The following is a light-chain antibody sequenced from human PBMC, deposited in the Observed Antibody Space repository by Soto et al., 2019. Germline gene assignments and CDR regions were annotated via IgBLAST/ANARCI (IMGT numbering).Light chain of an antibody. V-gene: IGLV2-14*01. CDR3: SSYTSSSTYV. CDR1: SSDVGGYNY. CDR2: EVS. Sequence: QSVLTQPPSASGSPGQSVAISCTGTSSDVGGYNYVSWYQQHPGKAPKLMIYEVSNRPSGVSNRFSGSKSGNTASLTISGLQAEDEADYYCSSYTSSSTYVFGIGTKVTVL. J-gene: IGLJ1*01.